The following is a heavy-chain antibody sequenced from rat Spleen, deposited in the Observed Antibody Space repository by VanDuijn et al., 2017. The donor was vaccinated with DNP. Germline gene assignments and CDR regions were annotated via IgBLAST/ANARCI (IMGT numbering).Heavy chain of an antibody. Sequence: EVQLVQTGGGLVQPGGSLKLSCVASGFTFSSFWIYWIRQAPGKGLEWVAAINIDGSNTYYPDSVKGRFTISRDNAENTGYLQMNSLRSEDTATYYCEKKDWETPFDYWGQGAMVTVSS. CDR2: INIDGSNT. CDR1: GFTFSSFW. V-gene: IGHV5-58*01. J-gene: IGHJ2*01. D-gene: IGHD5-1*01. CDR3: EKKDWETPFDY.